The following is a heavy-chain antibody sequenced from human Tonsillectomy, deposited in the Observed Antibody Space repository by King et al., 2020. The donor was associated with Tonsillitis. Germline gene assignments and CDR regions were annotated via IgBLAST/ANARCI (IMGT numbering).Heavy chain of an antibody. CDR3: ARDFYDTSGYRGYFEY. D-gene: IGHD3-22*01. Sequence: QLQESGPGLVKPSETLSLTCTVSGGSISRNYWSWVRQPPGRGLEWLGYIYYSGSTEYNPSLRSRVTISVDTSKNHFSLNLSSVTAADTAVYYCARDFYDTSGYRGYFEYWGQGALVTVSS. CDR2: IYYSGST. V-gene: IGHV4-59*01. J-gene: IGHJ4*02. CDR1: GGSISRNY.